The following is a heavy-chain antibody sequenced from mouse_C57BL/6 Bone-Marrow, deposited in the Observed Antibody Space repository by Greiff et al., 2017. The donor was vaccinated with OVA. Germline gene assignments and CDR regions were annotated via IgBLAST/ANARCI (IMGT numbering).Heavy chain of an antibody. Sequence: QVQLQQSGAELARPGASVKLSCKASGYTFTSYGISWVKQRTGQGLEWIGEIYPRSGNTYYNETFKGKATLTADKSSSTAYMELRSLTSEDSAVYFCAREEGWLLRGGYFDVWGTGTTVTVSS. V-gene: IGHV1-81*01. CDR3: AREEGWLLRGGYFDV. CDR1: GYTFTSYG. J-gene: IGHJ1*03. CDR2: IYPRSGNT. D-gene: IGHD2-3*01.